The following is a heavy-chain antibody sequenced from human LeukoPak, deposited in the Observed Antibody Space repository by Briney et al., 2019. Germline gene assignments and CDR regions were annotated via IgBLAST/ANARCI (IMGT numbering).Heavy chain of an antibody. Sequence: ASVKVSCKASGYTFTGYYIHWVRQAPGQGLEWMGWINPNSGGTSYARKFQGSVTVTRDTSITTAYMELSSLRSDDTAVYYCARAMWWYPDYWGQGTLVTVSS. J-gene: IGHJ4*02. D-gene: IGHD2-15*01. CDR2: INPNSGGT. V-gene: IGHV1-2*02. CDR3: ARAMWWYPDY. CDR1: GYTFTGYY.